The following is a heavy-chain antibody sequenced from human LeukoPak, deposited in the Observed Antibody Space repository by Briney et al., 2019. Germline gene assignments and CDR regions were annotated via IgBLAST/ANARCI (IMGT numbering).Heavy chain of an antibody. CDR3: AKEIDGFDV. CDR2: IRFDGGDT. V-gene: IGHV3-74*01. J-gene: IGHJ3*01. CDR1: GFTFNNYW. Sequence: PGGSLRLSCAASGFTFNNYWMHRVRRAPGMGLVWVSSIRFDGGDTAYADSAKGRFTISRDNAKNTMFLQMNNLRAEDTAVYYCAKEIDGFDVWGQGTLVTVSS.